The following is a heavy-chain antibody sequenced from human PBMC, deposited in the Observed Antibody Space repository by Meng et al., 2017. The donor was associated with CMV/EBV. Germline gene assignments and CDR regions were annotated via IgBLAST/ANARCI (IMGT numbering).Heavy chain of an antibody. CDR1: GFTFSSYS. D-gene: IGHD2-2*01. J-gene: IGHJ6*02. V-gene: IGHV3-21*01. CDR2: ISSSSSCI. CDR3: ARDRRGYCSSTSCYYHYYYGMDV. Sequence: GESLKISCAASGFTFSSYSMNWVRQAPGKGLEWVSSISSSSSCIYYADSVKGRFTISRDNAKNSLYLQMNSLRAEDTAVYYCARDRRGYCSSTSCYYHYYYGMDVWGQGTTVTVSS.